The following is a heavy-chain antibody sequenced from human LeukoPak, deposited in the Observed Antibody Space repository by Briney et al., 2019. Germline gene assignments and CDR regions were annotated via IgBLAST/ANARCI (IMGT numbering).Heavy chain of an antibody. V-gene: IGHV4-61*02. CDR2: IYTSGST. CDR3: AREDYDFWSGSPYYFDY. CDR1: GGSISSGSYY. Sequence: TLSLTCTVSGGSISSGSYYWSWIRQPAGKGLEWIGRIYTSGSTNYNPSLKSRVTISVDTSKNQFSLKPSSVTAADTAVYYCAREDYDFWSGSPYYFDYWGQGTLVTVSS. D-gene: IGHD3-3*01. J-gene: IGHJ4*02.